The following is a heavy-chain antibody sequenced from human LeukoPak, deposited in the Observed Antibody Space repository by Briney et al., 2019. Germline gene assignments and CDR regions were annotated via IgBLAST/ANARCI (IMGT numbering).Heavy chain of an antibody. V-gene: IGHV3-74*01. CDR1: GFTFSSYV. J-gene: IGHJ4*02. CDR2: INSDGSST. CDR3: VVWGEDRSGHRFDF. Sequence: PGGSLRLSCAASGFTFSSYVMSWVRQAPGKGLVWVSRINSDGSSTSYADSVKGRFTISRDNAKNTLYLQMNSLRVEDTAVYYCVVWGEDRSGHRFDFWGQGTLVTVSS. D-gene: IGHD3-22*01.